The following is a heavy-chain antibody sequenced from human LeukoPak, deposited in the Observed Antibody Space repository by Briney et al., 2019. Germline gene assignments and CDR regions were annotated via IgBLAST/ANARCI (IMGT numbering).Heavy chain of an antibody. Sequence: ASVKVSCKASGYTFTSYDINWVRQATGQGLEWMGWMNPNSGNTGYAQKFQGRVTMTRNTSISTAYMELSSLRSEDTAVYYCASLGYCIGGSCYPSDYMDVWGKGTTVTISS. V-gene: IGHV1-8*01. J-gene: IGHJ6*03. CDR1: GYTFTSYD. D-gene: IGHD2-15*01. CDR2: MNPNSGNT. CDR3: ASLGYCIGGSCYPSDYMDV.